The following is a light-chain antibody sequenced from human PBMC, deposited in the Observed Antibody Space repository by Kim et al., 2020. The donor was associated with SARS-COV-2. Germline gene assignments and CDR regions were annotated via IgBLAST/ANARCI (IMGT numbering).Light chain of an antibody. CDR3: AAWDGSLNGVV. Sequence: SVLTQPPSASGTPGQRVTISCSGSSSNIGSKSVSWYQQLPGAAPKLLIYDNSQRPSGVPDRFSGSKSGTSASLAISGLQSEDEADYYCAAWDGSLNGVVFGGGTQLTVL. CDR2: DNS. J-gene: IGLJ2*01. CDR1: SSNIGSKS. V-gene: IGLV1-44*01.